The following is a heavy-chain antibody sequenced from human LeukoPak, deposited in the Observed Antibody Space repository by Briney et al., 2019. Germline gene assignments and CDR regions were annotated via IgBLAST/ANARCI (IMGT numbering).Heavy chain of an antibody. Sequence: ASVKVSCKASGYTFTGYYMHWVRQAPGQGLEWMGWINPNSGGTNYAQKLQGSVTMTRDTSISTAYMELRRLRSDDTAVYYCARDPVRYYGSGSYYPYYYYYMDVWGKGTTVSVSS. D-gene: IGHD3-10*01. CDR3: ARDPVRYYGSGSYYPYYYYYMDV. CDR2: INPNSGGT. J-gene: IGHJ6*03. V-gene: IGHV1-2*02. CDR1: GYTFTGYY.